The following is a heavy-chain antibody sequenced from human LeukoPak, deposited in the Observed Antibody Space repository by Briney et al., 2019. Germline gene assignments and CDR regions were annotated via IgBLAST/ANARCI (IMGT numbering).Heavy chain of an antibody. CDR2: IYYSGST. V-gene: IGHV4-39*01. CDR3: ARHVPNWKAPFDY. D-gene: IGHD1-1*01. J-gene: IGHJ4*02. Sequence: SETLSLTCTVSGGSISSSSYYWGWIRQPPGRGLEWIGSIYYSGSTYYNPSLKSRVTISVDTSKNQFSLKLSSVTAADTAVYYCARHVPNWKAPFDYWGQGTLVTVSS. CDR1: GGSISSSSYY.